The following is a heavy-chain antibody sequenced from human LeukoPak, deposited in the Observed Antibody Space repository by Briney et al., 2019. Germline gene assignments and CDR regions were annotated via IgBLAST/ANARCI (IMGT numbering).Heavy chain of an antibody. D-gene: IGHD3-10*01. J-gene: IGHJ4*02. CDR1: GFTFSSYW. Sequence: PGGSLRLSCAASGFTFSSYWMSWVRQAPGKGLEWVANIKQDGSEKYYVDSVKGRFTISRDNAKNSLYLQVNSLRAEDTAVYYCARDFPPGVLLWFGELRSHFDYWGQGTLVTVSS. CDR3: ARDFPPGVLLWFGELRSHFDY. CDR2: IKQDGSEK. V-gene: IGHV3-7*01.